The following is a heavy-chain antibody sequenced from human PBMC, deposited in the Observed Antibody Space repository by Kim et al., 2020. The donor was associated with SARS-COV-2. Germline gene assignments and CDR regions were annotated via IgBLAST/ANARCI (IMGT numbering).Heavy chain of an antibody. Sequence: GGSLRLSCAASGFTFDDYAMHWVRQAPGKGLEWVSGISWNSGSIGYADSVKGRFTISRDNAKNSLYLQMNSLRAEDTALYYCAKDKGSIGDYYFDYWGQGTLVTVSS. CDR2: ISWNSGSI. CDR3: AKDKGSIGDYYFDY. CDR1: GFTFDDYA. V-gene: IGHV3-9*01. D-gene: IGHD4-17*01. J-gene: IGHJ4*02.